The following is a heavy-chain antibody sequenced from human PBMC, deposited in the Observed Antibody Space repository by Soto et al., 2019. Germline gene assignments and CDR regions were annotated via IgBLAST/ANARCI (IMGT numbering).Heavy chain of an antibody. CDR1: GFTFSGYA. V-gene: IGHV3-23*01. CDR2: ISGGGDAT. Sequence: EVQLLDSGGGLVQPGGSLRLSCAASGFTFSGYALTWVRQAPGKGLEGVSAISGGGDATFYADSVKGRFTIYRDNSKNTLYLQMNTLIAEDTAVYYCARKVSGSTGRPDLWYFDLWGRGTLVTVSS. D-gene: IGHD3-10*01. J-gene: IGHJ2*01. CDR3: ARKVSGSTGRPDLWYFDL.